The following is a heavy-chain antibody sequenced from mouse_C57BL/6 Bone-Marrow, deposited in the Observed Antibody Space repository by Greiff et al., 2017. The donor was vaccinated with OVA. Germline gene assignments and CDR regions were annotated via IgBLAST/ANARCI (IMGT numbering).Heavy chain of an antibody. Sequence: QVQLQQSGAELVRPGASVKLSCKASGYTFTDYYINWVKQRPGQGLEWIARLYPGSGNTYYNEKFKGKATLTAEKSSSTAYMQLSSQTSEDSAVYFCAEGDYEAMDYWGQGTSVTVSS. J-gene: IGHJ4*01. CDR3: AEGDYEAMDY. CDR1: GYTFTDYY. V-gene: IGHV1-76*01. CDR2: LYPGSGNT.